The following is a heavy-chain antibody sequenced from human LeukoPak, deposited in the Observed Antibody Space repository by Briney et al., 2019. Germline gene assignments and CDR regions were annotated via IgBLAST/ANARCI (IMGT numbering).Heavy chain of an antibody. CDR1: GFTFSSYS. Sequence: GGSLRLSCAASGFTFSSYSMNWVRQAPGKGLEWVSYISSSSSTIYYADSVKGRFTISRGNAKNSLYLQMNSLRAEDTAVYYCARGGYCSSTSCSYNWFDPWGQGTLVTVSS. V-gene: IGHV3-48*01. J-gene: IGHJ5*02. CDR2: ISSSSSTI. CDR3: ARGGYCSSTSCSYNWFDP. D-gene: IGHD2-2*01.